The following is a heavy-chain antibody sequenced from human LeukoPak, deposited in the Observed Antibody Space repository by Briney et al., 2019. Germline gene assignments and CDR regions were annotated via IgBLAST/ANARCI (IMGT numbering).Heavy chain of an antibody. CDR1: GFTFSSYW. V-gene: IGHV3-74*01. Sequence: PGGSLRLSCAASGFTFSSYWMHWVRQAPGKGLVWVSRINSDGSSTSYADSVKGRFTISRDNAKNSLYLQMNSLRAEDTAVYYCARDPKGGWFDPWGQGTLVTVSS. CDR3: ARDPKGGWFDP. J-gene: IGHJ5*02. D-gene: IGHD3-16*01. CDR2: INSDGSST.